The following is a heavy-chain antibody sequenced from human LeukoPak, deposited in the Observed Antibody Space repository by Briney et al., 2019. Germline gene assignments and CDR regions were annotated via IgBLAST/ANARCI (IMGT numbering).Heavy chain of an antibody. J-gene: IGHJ4*02. CDR2: IRNDGGRT. CDR3: AREEPAGSTDY. V-gene: IGHV3-64*01. D-gene: IGHD1-14*01. CDR1: GFVCNSYS. Sequence: GGSLRLSCAATGFVCNSYSMHWVRQAPGKGLECVSAIRNDGGRTYYANSVRGRFTISRDNSKNTLYLQMDSLTAEDTAFYYCAREEPAGSTDYWGQGTLVTVSS.